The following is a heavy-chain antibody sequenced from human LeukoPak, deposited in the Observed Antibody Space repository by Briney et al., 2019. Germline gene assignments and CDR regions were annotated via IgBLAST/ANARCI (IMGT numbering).Heavy chain of an antibody. CDR3: ARLRGALRSMGYFQH. D-gene: IGHD3-3*01. CDR2: IYHSGST. J-gene: IGHJ1*01. V-gene: IGHV4-30-2*01. CDR1: GGSISSGGYY. Sequence: SQTLSLTCTVSGGSISSGGYYWSWIRQPPRKGLEWIGYIYHSGSTYYNPSLKSRVTISVDRSKNQCSLKLSSVTAADTAVYYCARLRGALRSMGYFQHWGQGTLVTVSS.